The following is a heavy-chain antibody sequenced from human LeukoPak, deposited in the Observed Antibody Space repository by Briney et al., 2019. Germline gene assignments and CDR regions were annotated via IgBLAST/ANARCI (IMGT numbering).Heavy chain of an antibody. V-gene: IGHV3-7*01. J-gene: IGHJ4*02. Sequence: PGGSLRLSCAASGFAFSTSWMSWVRQAPGKGLECVAILNQAGSDKYYADSVQGRFTISRDYAKNSMYLQMNSLIAEVPAVYYCSRDAGASGWGCGYWGQGTLVTVSS. CDR3: SRDAGASGWGCGY. CDR1: GFAFSTSW. CDR2: LNQAGSDK. D-gene: IGHD6-19*01.